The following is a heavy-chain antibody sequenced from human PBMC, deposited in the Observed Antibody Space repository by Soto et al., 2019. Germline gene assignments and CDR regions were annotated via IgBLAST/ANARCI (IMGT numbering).Heavy chain of an antibody. V-gene: IGHV1-69*01. CDR2: IIPIFGSA. Sequence: QVQLVQSGAEVKKPGSSVKVSCKASGGNFRSYSINWVRQAPGQGLGWMGEIIPIFGSANSAQKFQGRVKNTANESTSTANIERTSLRSEDTAMYYWAIDSGKHSEGAANWRQGTLVTASS. CDR3: AIDSGKHSEGAAN. J-gene: IGHJ4*02. D-gene: IGHD1-26*01. CDR1: GGNFRSYS.